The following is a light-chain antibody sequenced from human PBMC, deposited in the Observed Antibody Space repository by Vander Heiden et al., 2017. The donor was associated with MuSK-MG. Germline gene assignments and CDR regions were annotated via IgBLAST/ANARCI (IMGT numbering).Light chain of an antibody. CDR3: QQCESNPNI. CDR2: AAS. V-gene: IGKV1-39*01. CDR1: QRIGNY. J-gene: IGKJ4*01. Sequence: DIRMTQSPSSLSASVGDRVTITCRASQRIGNYLNWYQQKPGKAPNLLIHAASNLQSGVPSRFSGSGSGTDFTLTISRLQPEDFATYYCQQCESNPNIFGRGTKVEIK.